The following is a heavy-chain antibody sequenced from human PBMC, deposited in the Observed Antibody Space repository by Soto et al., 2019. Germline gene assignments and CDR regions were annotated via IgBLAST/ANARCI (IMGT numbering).Heavy chain of an antibody. CDR3: ARDSRIFGVVVYYYGMDV. V-gene: IGHV3-48*02. J-gene: IGHJ6*02. CDR1: GFTFSSYS. CDR2: ISSSSSTI. D-gene: IGHD3-3*01. Sequence: QAGGSLRLSCAASGFTFSSYSMNWVRQAPGKGLERVSYISSSSSTIYYADSVKGRFTISRDNAKNSLYLQMNSLRDEDTAVYYCARDSRIFGVVVYYYGMDVWGQGTTVTVSS.